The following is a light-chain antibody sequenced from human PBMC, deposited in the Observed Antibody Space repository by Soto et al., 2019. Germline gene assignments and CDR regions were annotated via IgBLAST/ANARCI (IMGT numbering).Light chain of an antibody. CDR1: SSNIGSNP. J-gene: IGLJ3*02. CDR2: SDN. V-gene: IGLV1-44*01. Sequence: QSVLTQPPSASGTPGQRVTIFCSGSSSNIGSNPVNWYQQLPGTAPKLLIYSDNQRPSGVPDRFSGSKSGTSASLAISGLQSEDEADYICAAWDDRLPGPMMFGGGTKVTVL. CDR3: AAWDDRLPGPMM.